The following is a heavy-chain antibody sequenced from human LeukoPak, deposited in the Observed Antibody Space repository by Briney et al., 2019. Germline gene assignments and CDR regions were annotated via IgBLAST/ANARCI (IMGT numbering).Heavy chain of an antibody. CDR2: ISPSGSST. D-gene: IGHD3-10*01. Sequence: GGSLRLSCTASGFTFSSFTMNWVRQAPGKGLEWASSISPSGSSTWHADSVKGRFTISRDDAKNSVHLQMTNLRVDDTAVYYCGRDFLGESGAGGPWGQGILVTVSS. V-gene: IGHV3-21*01. CDR1: GFTFSSFT. CDR3: GRDFLGESGAGGP. J-gene: IGHJ5*02.